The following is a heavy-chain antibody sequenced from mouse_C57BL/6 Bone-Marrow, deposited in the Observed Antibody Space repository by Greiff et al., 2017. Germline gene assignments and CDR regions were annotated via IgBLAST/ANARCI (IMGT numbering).Heavy chain of an antibody. CDR3: AREGIFSNYVYFDV. V-gene: IGHV1-69*01. CDR1: GYTFTSYW. J-gene: IGHJ1*03. D-gene: IGHD2-5*01. Sequence: QVQLQQPGAELVMPGASVKLSCKASGYTFTSYWMHWVKQRPGQGLEWIGEIDPSDSYTNYNQKFKGKSTLTVDKSSSTAYMQLSSLTSEDSAVYYCAREGIFSNYVYFDVWGTGTTVTVSS. CDR2: IDPSDSYT.